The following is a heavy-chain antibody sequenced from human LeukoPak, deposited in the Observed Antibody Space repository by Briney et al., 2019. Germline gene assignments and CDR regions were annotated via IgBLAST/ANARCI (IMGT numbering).Heavy chain of an antibody. V-gene: IGHV1-69*13. CDR2: IIPICGTA. D-gene: IGHD1-1*01. J-gene: IGHJ4*02. Sequence: SVKVSCKASGDTFSSYAVSWVRQAPGQGLEWMGGIIPICGTANYAQKFQGRVTITADESTSTAYMELSSLRSEDTAVYYCASEGVVTLHNQYTLGYWGQGTLVTVSS. CDR3: ASEGVVTLHNQYTLGY. CDR1: GDTFSSYA.